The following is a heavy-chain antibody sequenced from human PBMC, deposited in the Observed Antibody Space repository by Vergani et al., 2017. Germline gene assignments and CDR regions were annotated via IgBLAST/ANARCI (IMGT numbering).Heavy chain of an antibody. Sequence: EVQLLESGGDLVQPGGSLRLSCAASGFTFIMHAMSWVRQAPGKGLEWVSTLSASDRRTHYADSVKGRFTISRDNSKNTLYLQMNSLRAEDTALYYCAKIHQAYNWNDAFDYWGQGTLVTVSS. CDR3: AKIHQAYNWNDAFDY. D-gene: IGHD1-1*01. CDR1: GFTFIMHA. V-gene: IGHV3-23*01. J-gene: IGHJ4*02. CDR2: LSASDRRT.